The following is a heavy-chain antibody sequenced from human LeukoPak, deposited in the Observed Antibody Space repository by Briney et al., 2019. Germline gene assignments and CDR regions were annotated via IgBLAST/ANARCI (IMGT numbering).Heavy chain of an antibody. D-gene: IGHD2-2*01. V-gene: IGHV4-59*01. J-gene: IGHJ4*02. CDR1: GGSLRSYY. Sequence: SETLSLTCTVSGGSLRSYYWSWIRQPPGKGLEWIGYIYYSGTTNYNPSLKSRVTISVDTSKDQFSLNLTSVTAADTAVYYCARDSQSSLSFDYWGQGTLVTVSS. CDR2: IYYSGTT. CDR3: ARDSQSSLSFDY.